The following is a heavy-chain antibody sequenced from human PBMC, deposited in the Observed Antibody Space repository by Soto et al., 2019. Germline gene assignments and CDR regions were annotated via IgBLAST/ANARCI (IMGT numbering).Heavy chain of an antibody. CDR3: AREYYSGSGTYYAPFDF. D-gene: IGHD3-10*01. J-gene: IGHJ4*02. Sequence: PSETLSLTCTVSGGSISSYYWNWIRQPAGRGLEWIGRFYTSGSPNYNPSLKSRVTLSVDTSKNQFSLTLSSVTAADTAVCYCAREYYSGSGTYYAPFDFWGQGTLVTVSS. V-gene: IGHV4-4*07. CDR2: FYTSGSP. CDR1: GGSISSYY.